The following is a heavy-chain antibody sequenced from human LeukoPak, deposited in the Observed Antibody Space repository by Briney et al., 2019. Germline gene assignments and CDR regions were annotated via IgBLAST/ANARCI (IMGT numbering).Heavy chain of an antibody. V-gene: IGHV3-53*01. CDR3: ATETIGRHYDY. D-gene: IGHD1-14*01. CDR2: IYSGGST. J-gene: IGHJ4*02. CDR1: GFSVRSNY. Sequence: GGSLRLSCAASGFSVRSNYMTWVRQAPGKGLGWVSVIYSGGSTYYADSVKGRFTISRDNAKNSLYLQMNSLRAEDTAVYYCATETIGRHYDYWGQGTLLTVSS.